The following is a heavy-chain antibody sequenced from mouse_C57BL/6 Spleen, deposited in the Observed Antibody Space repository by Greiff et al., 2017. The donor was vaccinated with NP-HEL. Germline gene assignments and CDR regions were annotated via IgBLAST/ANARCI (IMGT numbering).Heavy chain of an antibody. J-gene: IGHJ1*03. CDR1: GYTFTSYW. CDR2: IYPSDSET. V-gene: IGHV1-61*01. D-gene: IGHD4-1*01. Sequence: QVQLKQPGAELVRPGSSVKLSCKASGYTFTSYWMDWVKQRPGQGLEWIGNIYPSDSETHYNQKFKDKATLTVDKSSSTAYMQLSSLTSEDSAVYYCARAGITGTYFDVWGTGTTVTVSS. CDR3: ARAGITGTYFDV.